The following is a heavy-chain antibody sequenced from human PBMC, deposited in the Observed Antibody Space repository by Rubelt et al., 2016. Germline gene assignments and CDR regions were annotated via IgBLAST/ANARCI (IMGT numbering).Heavy chain of an antibody. D-gene: IGHD6-19*01. CDR1: GGTFSSYA. CDR2: IIPIFGTA. CDR3: ARDLRGGGEQWLAYYFDY. J-gene: IGHJ4*02. Sequence: QVQLVQSGAEVKKPGSSVKVSCKASGGTFSSYAISWVRQAPGQGLEWMGGIIPIFGTANYAQKFQGRVTITADESTSTAYMELSSRSAEDTAVYYCARDLRGGGEQWLAYYFDYWGQGTLVTVSS. V-gene: IGHV1-69*01.